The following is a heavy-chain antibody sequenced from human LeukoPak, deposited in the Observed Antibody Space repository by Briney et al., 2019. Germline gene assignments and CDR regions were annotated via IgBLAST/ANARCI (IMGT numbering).Heavy chain of an antibody. D-gene: IGHD1-26*01. Sequence: PGGSLRLSCAASGFTFSSYEMNWVRQAPGKGLEWVSYISSSGSTIYYADSVKGRFTISRDNAKNTLYLQMNSLRAEDTAVYYCTKGGYYVETAFDYWGQGTLVTVSS. J-gene: IGHJ4*02. CDR1: GFTFSSYE. CDR2: ISSSGSTI. CDR3: TKGGYYVETAFDY. V-gene: IGHV3-48*03.